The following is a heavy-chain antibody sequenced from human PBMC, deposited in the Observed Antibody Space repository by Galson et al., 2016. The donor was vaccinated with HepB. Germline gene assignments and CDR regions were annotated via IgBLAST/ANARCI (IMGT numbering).Heavy chain of an antibody. D-gene: IGHD3-3*01. Sequence: SLRLSCAASGFTLASYGMTWVRQAPGKAPEWISYISSGGSTIYYADSVMGRFTISRDDDKNSLHLQMTSLRDEDPAVYYRTRLSNNWSDDHWGQGTLVTVSS. CDR2: ISSGGSTI. CDR1: GFTLASYG. J-gene: IGHJ5*02. V-gene: IGHV3-48*02. CDR3: TRLSNNWSDDH.